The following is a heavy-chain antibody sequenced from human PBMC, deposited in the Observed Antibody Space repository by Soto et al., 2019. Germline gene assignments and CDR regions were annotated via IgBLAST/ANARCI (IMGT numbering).Heavy chain of an antibody. V-gene: IGHV3-23*01. Sequence: DVQLLESGGGLVQPEGSLRLSCAASGFTFSSYAMGWVRQGPGKGLEWVAVVSIGGSTHYADSVRGRFTISRDNSKNTLSLPMNSLTDEDTAVYFCAKRRGAGGHFDYWGKGALVTVSS. D-gene: IGHD2-15*01. CDR3: AKRRGAGGHFDY. CDR2: VSIGGST. J-gene: IGHJ4*02. CDR1: GFTFSSYA.